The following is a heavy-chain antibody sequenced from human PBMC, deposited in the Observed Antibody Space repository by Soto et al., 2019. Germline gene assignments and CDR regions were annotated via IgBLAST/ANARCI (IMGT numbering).Heavy chain of an antibody. CDR3: ARDDGLGLAPYYGMDV. CDR2: ISSSGSTI. D-gene: IGHD3-10*01. J-gene: IGHJ6*02. CDR1: GFTFSSYE. V-gene: IGHV3-48*03. Sequence: GGSLRLSCADSGFTFSSYEMNWVRQAPGKGLEWVSYISSSGSTIFYADSVKGRFTISRDNAKNSLYLQMNSLRAEDTAVYYCARDDGLGLAPYYGMDVWGQGTTVTVSS.